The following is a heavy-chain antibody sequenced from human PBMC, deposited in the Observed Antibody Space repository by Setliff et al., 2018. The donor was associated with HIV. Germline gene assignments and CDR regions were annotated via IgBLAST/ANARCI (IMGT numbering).Heavy chain of an antibody. V-gene: IGHV4-38-2*01. D-gene: IGHD6-19*01. CDR2: THHSGST. CDR1: ASSISSDYC. Sequence: ASETLSLTCAVSASSISSDYCWGWIRQPPGKGLEWIGSTHHSGSTYYNPSLKSRVTISVDTSKNQFSLKLSSVTAADTAVYYRARLPYSSGWYLGYWGQGTLVTVSS. CDR3: ARLPYSSGWYLGY. J-gene: IGHJ4*02.